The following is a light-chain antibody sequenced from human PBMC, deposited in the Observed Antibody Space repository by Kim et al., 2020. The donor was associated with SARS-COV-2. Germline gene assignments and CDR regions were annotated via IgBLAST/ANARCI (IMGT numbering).Light chain of an antibody. CDR1: QSISSEF. J-gene: IGKJ2*01. V-gene: IGKV3-20*01. CDR3: QQYTTSPPAYT. CDR2: GAS. Sequence: PGDRATLSCRASQSISSEFLLLYEQISGQPPRLLIFGASNRAAGIPDRFSGGGSRTDFTLTITRLEPADSALYYCQQYTTSPPAYTLGQGTKLEI.